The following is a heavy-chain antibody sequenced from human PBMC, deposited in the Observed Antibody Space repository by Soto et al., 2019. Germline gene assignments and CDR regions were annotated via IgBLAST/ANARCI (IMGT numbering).Heavy chain of an antibody. CDR2: ISYDGSNE. Sequence: PGGSLRLSCAASGFTFSNFGMHWVRQAPGKGLEWVAVISYDGSNEYYADSVKGRFTISRDNSKNTLYLQMNSLRAGDTAVYNCAKDRITFGYHDSSGFSDYWGQGTLVTVSS. CDR1: GFTFSNFG. CDR3: AKDRITFGYHDSSGFSDY. V-gene: IGHV3-30*18. J-gene: IGHJ4*02. D-gene: IGHD3-22*01.